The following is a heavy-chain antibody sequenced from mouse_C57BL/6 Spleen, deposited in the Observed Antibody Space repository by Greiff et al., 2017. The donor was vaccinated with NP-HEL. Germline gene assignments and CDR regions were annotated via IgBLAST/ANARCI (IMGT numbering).Heavy chain of an antibody. D-gene: IGHD2-3*01. CDR3: ARNDGYGFDY. J-gene: IGHJ2*01. CDR2: IDPSDSYT. CDR1: GYTFTSYW. V-gene: IGHV1-69*01. Sequence: QVQLQQSGAELVMPGASVKLSCKASGYTFTSYWMHWVKQRPGQGLEWIGEIDPSDSYTNYNQKFKGKSTLTVDKSSSTAYMQLSSLTSEDSAVYYCARNDGYGFDYWGQGTTLTVSS.